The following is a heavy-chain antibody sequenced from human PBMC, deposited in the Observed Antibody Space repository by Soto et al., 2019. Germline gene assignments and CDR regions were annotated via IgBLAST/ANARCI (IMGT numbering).Heavy chain of an antibody. D-gene: IGHD1-1*01. CDR2: IYYSGST. V-gene: IGHV4-59*08. CDR1: GGSISSYY. CDR3: ARRYGYSFDY. J-gene: IGHJ4*02. Sequence: SETLSLTCTVSGGSISSYYWSWIRQPPGKGLEWIGYIYYSGSTNYNPSLKSRVTISVDTSKNQFSLKLSPVTAADTAVYYCARRYGYSFDYWGQGTLVTVSS.